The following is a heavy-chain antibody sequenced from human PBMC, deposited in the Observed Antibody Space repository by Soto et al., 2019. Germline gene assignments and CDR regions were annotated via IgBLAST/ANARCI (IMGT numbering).Heavy chain of an antibody. CDR3: TRVGVGYSLGSGFTP. CDR1: GVTLTGYA. CDR2: VSHDGTER. J-gene: IGHJ5*02. Sequence: VQVVESGGDLVKPGGSLRLSCLASGVTLTGYAMHWVRHAPDKGLEWVASVSHDGTERYAASVRGRFTISRDISKSTVFLQMGSLSGEDTAVYYCTRVGVGYSLGSGFTPWGQGTLVTVSS. D-gene: IGHD5-18*01. V-gene: IGHV3-30-3*01.